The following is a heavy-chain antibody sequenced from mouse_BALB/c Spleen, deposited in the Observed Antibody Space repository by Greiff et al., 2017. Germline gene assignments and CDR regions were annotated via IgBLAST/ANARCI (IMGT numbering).Heavy chain of an antibody. J-gene: IGHJ4*01. CDR2: ISSGSSTI. Sequence: EVKLMESGGGLVQPGGSRKLSCAASGFTFSSFGMHWVRQAPEKGLEWVAYISSGSSTIYYADTVKGRFTISRDNPKNTLFLQMTSLRSEDTAMYYCARRYYGYGESAMDYWGQGTSVTVSS. CDR1: GFTFSSFG. D-gene: IGHD2-2*01. V-gene: IGHV5-17*02. CDR3: ARRYYGYGESAMDY.